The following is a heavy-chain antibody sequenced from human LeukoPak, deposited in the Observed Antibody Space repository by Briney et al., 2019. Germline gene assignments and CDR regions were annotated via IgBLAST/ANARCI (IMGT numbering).Heavy chain of an antibody. D-gene: IGHD3-22*01. J-gene: IGHJ4*02. V-gene: IGHV1-2*06. CDR2: INPNNGGT. CDR3: ARGEYYYDSRFDY. Sequence: ASVKVSCKASGYTFTGYYMHWVRQAPGQGLEWMGRINPNNGGTNYAQKFQGRVTMTRDTSISTAYMELSRLRSDDTAVYYCARGEYYYDSRFDYWGQGTLVTVSS. CDR1: GYTFTGYY.